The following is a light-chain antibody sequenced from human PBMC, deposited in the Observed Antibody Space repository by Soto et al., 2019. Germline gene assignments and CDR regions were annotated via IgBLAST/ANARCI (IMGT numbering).Light chain of an antibody. CDR3: SSYTSSSSYD. J-gene: IGLJ1*01. V-gene: IGLV2-14*01. Sequence: QSVLTQPASVSGSPGQSIAISCTGTSSDVGGYKYVSWYQQHPGKAPKLLIYDVSNRPSGVSDRFSGSKSGNTASLTISGLQSEDEADYYCSSYTSSSSYDVGTGTKVTV. CDR1: SSDVGGYKY. CDR2: DVS.